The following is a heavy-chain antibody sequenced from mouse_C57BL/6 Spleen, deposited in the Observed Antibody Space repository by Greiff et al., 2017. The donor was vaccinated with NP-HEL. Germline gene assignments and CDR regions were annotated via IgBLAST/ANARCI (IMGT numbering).Heavy chain of an antibody. CDR3: ARSPYYYAWYFDV. Sequence: QVQLQQPGAELVRPGSSVKLSCKASGYTFTSYWMHWVKQRPIQGLEWIGNIDPSDSETHYNQKFKDKATLTVDKSSSTAYMQLSSLTSEDSAVYYCARSPYYYAWYFDVWGTGTTVTVSS. D-gene: IGHD1-1*01. CDR1: GYTFTSYW. V-gene: IGHV1-52*01. J-gene: IGHJ1*03. CDR2: IDPSDSET.